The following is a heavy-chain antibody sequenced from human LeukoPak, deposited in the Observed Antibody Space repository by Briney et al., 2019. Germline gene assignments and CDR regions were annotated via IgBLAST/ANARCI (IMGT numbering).Heavy chain of an antibody. J-gene: IGHJ6*03. CDR1: GGSISSSSYY. D-gene: IGHD3-10*02. CDR2: IYYSGST. Sequence: PSETLSLTCTVSGGSISSSSYYWGWIRQPPGKGLEWIGSIYYSGSTYYNPSLKSRVTISVDTSKNQFSLKLSSVTAADTAVYYCALTPPRVVIMFGGLDYYYMDVWGKGTTVTVSS. CDR3: ALTPPRVVIMFGGLDYYYMDV. V-gene: IGHV4-39*01.